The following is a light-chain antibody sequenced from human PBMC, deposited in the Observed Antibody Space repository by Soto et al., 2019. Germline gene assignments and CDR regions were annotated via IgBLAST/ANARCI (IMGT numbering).Light chain of an antibody. J-gene: IGKJ5*01. CDR1: QTIRGL. V-gene: IGKV3-11*01. Sequence: EIVLTQSPATLSLSPGERATLSCRTSQTIRGLLNWYQQRPGQAPRLLIYDTSNRATDIPARFSGSGSGPVFILTISSLDPEDFGVYFCQQRHKWPITFGQGTRLDIK. CDR3: QQRHKWPIT. CDR2: DTS.